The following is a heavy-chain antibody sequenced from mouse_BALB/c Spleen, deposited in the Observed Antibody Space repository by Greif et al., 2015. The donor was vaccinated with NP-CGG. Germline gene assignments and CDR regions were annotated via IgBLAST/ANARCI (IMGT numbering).Heavy chain of an antibody. Sequence: VQLQQPGPELVRPGASVKISCKASGYSFTGYFMNWVKQSHGKSLEWIGRINPYNGDTFYNQKFKGKATLTVDKSSSTAHMELLSLTSEDSAVYYCGREGYGNSYAMDYWGQGTSVTVSS. CDR1: GYSFTGYF. CDR3: GREGYGNSYAMDY. J-gene: IGHJ4*01. CDR2: INPYNGDT. V-gene: IGHV1-37*01. D-gene: IGHD2-10*02.